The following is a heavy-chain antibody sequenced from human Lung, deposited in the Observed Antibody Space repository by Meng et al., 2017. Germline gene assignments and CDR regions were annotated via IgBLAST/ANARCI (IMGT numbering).Heavy chain of an antibody. CDR1: GYTFTNYY. D-gene: IGHD1-1*01. CDR3: ATRNDGYDFDY. V-gene: IGHV1-8*01. Sequence: QVQLGQSGAEVTKPGASGRLSCKVSGYTFTNYYINWVRQATGQGLQWMGWMNPNSGNTGYAQKFQGRVTMTRNTSISTAYMELSSLRSEDTAVYYCATRNDGYDFDYWGQGTLVTVSS. CDR2: MNPNSGNT. J-gene: IGHJ4*02.